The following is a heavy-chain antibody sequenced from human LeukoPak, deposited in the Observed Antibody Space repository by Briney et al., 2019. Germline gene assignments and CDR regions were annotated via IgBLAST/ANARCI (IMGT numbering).Heavy chain of an antibody. Sequence: SETLSLTCAVYGGSFSAYYWSWIRQPPGKGLEWIGYIYYSGSTNYNPSLKSRVTISVDTSKNQFSLKLSSVTAADTAVYYCARGQSTSYDFWSGYYSAGMDVWGQGTTVTVSS. CDR3: ARGQSTSYDFWSGYYSAGMDV. V-gene: IGHV4-59*01. D-gene: IGHD3-3*01. J-gene: IGHJ6*02. CDR1: GGSFSAYY. CDR2: IYYSGST.